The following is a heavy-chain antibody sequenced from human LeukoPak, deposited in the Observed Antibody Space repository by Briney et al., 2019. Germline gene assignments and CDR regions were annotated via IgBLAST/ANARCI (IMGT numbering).Heavy chain of an antibody. CDR1: GFTFSSYA. Sequence: GGSLRLSCAASGFTFSSYAMSWVRQAPGKGLEWVAGMNAGGGSTYYADSVKGRFTISRDNSKNMLYLQLNSLRAEDTAVYYCAKGDPPTYYDILTGQDYWGQGTLVTVSS. V-gene: IGHV3-23*01. J-gene: IGHJ4*02. D-gene: IGHD3-9*01. CDR2: MNAGGGST. CDR3: AKGDPPTYYDILTGQDY.